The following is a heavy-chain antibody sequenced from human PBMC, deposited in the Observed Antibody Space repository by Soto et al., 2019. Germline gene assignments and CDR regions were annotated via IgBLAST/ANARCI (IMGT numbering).Heavy chain of an antibody. CDR1: GYTFTSYG. J-gene: IGHJ6*02. D-gene: IGHD6-13*01. CDR2: ISAYNGNT. Sequence: GASVKVSCKASGYTFTSYGISWVRQAPGQGLEWMGWISAYNGNTNYAQKLQGRVTMTTDTSTSTAYMELRRLRSDDTAVYYCARDPGTRYSSSWYLGSDYYYXMDVWGQGTTVTVSS. V-gene: IGHV1-18*01. CDR3: ARDPGTRYSSSWYLGSDYYYXMDV.